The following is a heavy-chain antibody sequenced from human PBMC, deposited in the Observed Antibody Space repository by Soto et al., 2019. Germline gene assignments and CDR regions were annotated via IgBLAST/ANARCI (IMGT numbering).Heavy chain of an antibody. CDR3: ARGIAAAESGVYYYGMDV. CDR1: GFTFSSYW. CDR2: INSDGSST. V-gene: IGHV3-74*01. J-gene: IGHJ6*02. D-gene: IGHD6-13*01. Sequence: GGSLRLSCAASGFTFSSYWMHWVRQAPGKGLVWVLRINSDGSSTSYADSVKGRFTISRDNAKNTLYLQMNSLRAEDTAVYYCARGIAAAESGVYYYGMDVWGQGTTVTVSS.